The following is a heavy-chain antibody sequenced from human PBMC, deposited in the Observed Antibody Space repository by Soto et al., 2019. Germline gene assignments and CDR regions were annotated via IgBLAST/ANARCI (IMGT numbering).Heavy chain of an antibody. J-gene: IGHJ4*02. CDR1: GYSFNAYW. V-gene: IGHV5-51*01. CDR3: ALKRLGYCGTTNCFSGFFTE. CDR2: TNPDDSET. Sequence: PGESLKISCKTSGYSFNAYWIGWVRQRPGKGLEWIGITNPDDSETRLSPSFQGQVTMSTDKSVTTAYLHWSSLKASDTAMYHCALKRLGYCGTTNCFSGFFTEWGQGTQVTVSS. D-gene: IGHD2-2*01.